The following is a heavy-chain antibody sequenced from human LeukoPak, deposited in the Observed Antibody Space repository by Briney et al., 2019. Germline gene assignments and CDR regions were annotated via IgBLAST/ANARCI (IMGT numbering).Heavy chain of an antibody. CDR3: ARVQTYDSSGYYDY. Sequence: GGSLRLSCAASGFMFRDHYMDWVRQAPGKGLEWVGRTRNKANSYTTEYAASVKGRFTISRDDSKNSLYLQMNSLKTEDTAVYYCARVQTYDSSGYYDYWGQGTLVTVSS. J-gene: IGHJ4*02. V-gene: IGHV3-72*01. CDR1: GFMFRDHY. D-gene: IGHD3-22*01. CDR2: TRNKANSYTT.